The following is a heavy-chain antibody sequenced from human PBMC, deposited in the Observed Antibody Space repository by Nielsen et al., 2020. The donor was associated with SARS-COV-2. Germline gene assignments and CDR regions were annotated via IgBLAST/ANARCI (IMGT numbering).Heavy chain of an antibody. V-gene: IGHV4-59*13. Sequence: SETLSLTCTVSGGSISSYYWSWIRQPPGKGLEWIGYIYYSGSTNYNPSLKSRVTISVDTSKNQFSLKLSSVTAADTAVYYCARDSGWNSYNWFDPWGQGTLVTVSS. D-gene: IGHD1-7*01. CDR2: IYYSGST. CDR3: ARDSGWNSYNWFDP. CDR1: GGSISSYY. J-gene: IGHJ5*02.